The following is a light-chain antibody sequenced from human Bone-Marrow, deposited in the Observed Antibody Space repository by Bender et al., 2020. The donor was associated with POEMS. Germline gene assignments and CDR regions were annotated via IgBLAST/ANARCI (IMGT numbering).Light chain of an antibody. Sequence: QSALTQPASVSGSPGQSITISCTGTRSDVGGYKYVSWFQQHPGKAPKLMIYDVTLRPSGVSNRFSGSKSGNTASLTISGLQAEDEAEYYCSSYTSGNTLYVFGTGTKVTVL. V-gene: IGLV2-14*03. J-gene: IGLJ1*01. CDR1: RSDVGGYKY. CDR2: DVT. CDR3: SSYTSGNTLYV.